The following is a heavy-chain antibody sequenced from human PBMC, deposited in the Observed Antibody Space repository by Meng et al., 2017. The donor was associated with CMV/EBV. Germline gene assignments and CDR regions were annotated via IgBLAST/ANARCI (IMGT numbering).Heavy chain of an antibody. CDR1: GFTFSSYS. Sequence: GESLKISCAASGFTFSSYSMNWVRQAPGKGLEWVPSISSSSSYIYYADSVKGRFTISRDNAKNSLYLQMNSLRAEDTAVYYCARVVIMVYYYYGMDVWGQGTTVTVSS. V-gene: IGHV3-21*01. J-gene: IGHJ6*02. D-gene: IGHD3-3*01. CDR3: ARVVIMVYYYYGMDV. CDR2: ISSSSSYI.